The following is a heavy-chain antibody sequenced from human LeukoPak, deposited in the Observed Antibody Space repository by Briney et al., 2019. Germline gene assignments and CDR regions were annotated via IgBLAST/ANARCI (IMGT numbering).Heavy chain of an antibody. CDR3: AREGRDGIYYFDY. CDR1: GYSISSGYY. V-gene: IGHV4-38-2*02. Sequence: SETLSLTCTVSGYSISSGYYWGWIRQPPGKGLEWIGSIYHSGSTYYNPSLKSRVTISVDTSKNQFSLKLSSVTAADTAVYYCAREGRDGIYYFDYWGQGTLVTVSS. J-gene: IGHJ4*02. D-gene: IGHD5-24*01. CDR2: IYHSGST.